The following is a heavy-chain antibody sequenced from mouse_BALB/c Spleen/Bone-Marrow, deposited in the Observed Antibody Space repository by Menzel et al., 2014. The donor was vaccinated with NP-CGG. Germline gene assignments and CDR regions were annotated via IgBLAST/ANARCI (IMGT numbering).Heavy chain of an antibody. V-gene: IGHV5-17*02. D-gene: IGHD1-1*01. CDR1: GFTFSSFA. CDR3: ARSGSSSGYFDY. CDR2: ISSGSSTI. Sequence: EVKLQESGGGLVQPGGSRKLSCAASGFTFSSFAMHWVRQAPEKGLEWVAYISSGSSTIYYADTVMGRFTISRDNPKNTLFLHMTSLRSEDTAMYYCARSGSSSGYFDYWGQGTTLTVSS. J-gene: IGHJ2*01.